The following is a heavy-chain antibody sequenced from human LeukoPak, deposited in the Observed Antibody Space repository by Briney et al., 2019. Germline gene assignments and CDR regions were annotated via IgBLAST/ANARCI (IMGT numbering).Heavy chain of an antibody. J-gene: IGHJ3*01. CDR3: ARGGVVGTDDAFHF. CDR1: GYTFTGYY. D-gene: IGHD2-21*01. Sequence: GASVKVSCKASGYTFTGYYMHWVRQAPGQGLEWMGWINPDSGGTNSAQKFQGRVTMTRDTSISTASMELTRLTSDDTAIYFCARGGVVGTDDAFHFWGEGTMVTVSS. V-gene: IGHV1-2*02. CDR2: INPDSGGT.